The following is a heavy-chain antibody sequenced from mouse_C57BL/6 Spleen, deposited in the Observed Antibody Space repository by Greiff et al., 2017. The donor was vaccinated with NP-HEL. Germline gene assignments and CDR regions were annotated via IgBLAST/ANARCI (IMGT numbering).Heavy chain of an antibody. V-gene: IGHV10-1*01. Sequence: EVKLQESGGGLVQPKGSLKLSCAASGFSFNTYAMNWVRQAPGKGLEWVARIRSKSNNYATYYADSVKDRFTISRDDSESMLYLQMNNLKTEDTAMYYCVRHADYYGFWYFDVWGTGTTVTVSS. D-gene: IGHD1-1*01. CDR1: GFSFNTYA. CDR3: VRHADYYGFWYFDV. CDR2: IRSKSNNYAT. J-gene: IGHJ1*03.